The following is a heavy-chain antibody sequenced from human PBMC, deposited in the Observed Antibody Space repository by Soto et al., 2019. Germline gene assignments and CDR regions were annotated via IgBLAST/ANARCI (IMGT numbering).Heavy chain of an antibody. CDR3: AKETRSRAVTATRVNGMDV. CDR2: ISHDGSNQ. CDR1: GFSFSDFG. J-gene: IGHJ6*02. D-gene: IGHD2-21*02. Sequence: QVQLVESGGDVVQPGRSLRLSCAPSGFSFSDFGMHWVRQAPGKGLEWVAAISHDGSNQYYGDSVKGRFSISRDHSNNRLYLQMNNLKVEDSAIYFCAKETRSRAVTATRVNGMDVWGQGTTVTVSS. V-gene: IGHV3-30*18.